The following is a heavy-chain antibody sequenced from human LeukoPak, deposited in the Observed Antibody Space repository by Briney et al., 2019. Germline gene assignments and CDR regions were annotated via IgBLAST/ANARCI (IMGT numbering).Heavy chain of an antibody. D-gene: IGHD2-2*01. V-gene: IGHV3-30*04. J-gene: IGHJ6*04. CDR1: GFTFSSYA. Sequence: GGPLRLSCAASGFTFSSYAMHWVRQAPGKRLEGVAVISYDGSNKYYADSEKGRFTSARDNSKNTLYLQMNSLRAEDTAVYYCARDIVVVPAAILYYYGMDVWGKGTTVTGSS. CDR2: ISYDGSNK. CDR3: ARDIVVVPAAILYYYGMDV.